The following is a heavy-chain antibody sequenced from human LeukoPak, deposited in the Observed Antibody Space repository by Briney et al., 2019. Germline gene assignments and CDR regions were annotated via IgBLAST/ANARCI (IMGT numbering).Heavy chain of an antibody. D-gene: IGHD3-3*01. Sequence: GGSLRLSCTVSGFTVSSNSMSWVRQAPGKGLEWVSFIYSGGNTHYSDSVKGRFTISRDNSKNTLYLQMNSLRAEDSAMYYCARDVTYYDFWSGYPPPNWFDPWGQGTLVTVSS. CDR2: IYSGGNT. J-gene: IGHJ5*02. V-gene: IGHV3-53*01. CDR1: GFTVSSNS. CDR3: ARDVTYYDFWSGYPPPNWFDP.